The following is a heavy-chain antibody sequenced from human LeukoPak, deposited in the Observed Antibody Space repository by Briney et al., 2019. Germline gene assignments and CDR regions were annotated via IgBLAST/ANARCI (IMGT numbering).Heavy chain of an antibody. CDR1: GGSIRSSYYY. J-gene: IGHJ5*02. CDR3: ARLYCSGGSCYSSPP. V-gene: IGHV4-39*07. D-gene: IGHD2-15*01. Sequence: SETLSLTCTVSGGSIRSSYYYWGWIRQPPGKGLEWIGEINHSGSTNYNPSLKSRVTISVDTSKNQFSLKLSSVTAADTAVYYCARLYCSGGSCYSSPPWGQGTLVTVSS. CDR2: INHSGST.